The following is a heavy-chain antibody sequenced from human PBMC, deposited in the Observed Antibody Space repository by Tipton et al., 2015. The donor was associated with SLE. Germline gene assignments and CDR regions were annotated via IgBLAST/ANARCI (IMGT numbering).Heavy chain of an antibody. J-gene: IGHJ4*02. D-gene: IGHD5-18*01. CDR2: ISAYNGNT. CDR3: AREATAMGPFDY. Sequence: QSGPEVKKPGASVKVSCKTSGFGFTNYGISWVRQAPGQGLEWMGWISAYNGNTNYAQKLQGRVTMTTDTSTSTAYMELRSLRSDDTAVYYCAREATAMGPFDYWCQGTLVTASS. V-gene: IGHV1-18*01. CDR1: GFGFTNYG.